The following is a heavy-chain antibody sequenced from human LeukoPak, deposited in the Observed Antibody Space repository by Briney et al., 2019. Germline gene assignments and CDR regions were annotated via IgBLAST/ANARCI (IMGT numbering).Heavy chain of an antibody. Sequence: GGSLRLSCAASEFTFSGYWMSWFRQAPGKGLEWVATIKQDGSETDYVDSVKGRFTISRDNAKNSLYLQMNSLKTEDTAVYFCSRHPQTGDTFDLWGQGTMVTVST. CDR1: EFTFSGYW. J-gene: IGHJ3*01. D-gene: IGHD7-27*01. CDR3: SRHPQTGDTFDL. V-gene: IGHV3-7*05. CDR2: IKQDGSET.